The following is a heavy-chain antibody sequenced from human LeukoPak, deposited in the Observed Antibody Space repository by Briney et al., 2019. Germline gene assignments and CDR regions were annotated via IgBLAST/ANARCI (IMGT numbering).Heavy chain of an antibody. CDR1: GFTFSSYA. CDR3: AKAAPYYDFWSGYYWYYYYMDV. Sequence: GGSLRLSCAASGFTFSSYAMSWVRQAPGKGLEWVSAISDSGGSTYYADSVKGRFTISRDNSKNTLYLQMNSLRAEDTAVYYCAKAAPYYDFWSGYYWYYYYMDVWGKGTTVTVSS. V-gene: IGHV3-23*01. CDR2: ISDSGGST. D-gene: IGHD3-3*01. J-gene: IGHJ6*03.